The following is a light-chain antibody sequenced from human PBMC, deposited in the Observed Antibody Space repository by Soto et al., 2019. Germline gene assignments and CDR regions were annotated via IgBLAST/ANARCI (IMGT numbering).Light chain of an antibody. CDR2: GAS. CDR3: QQSYRTPT. J-gene: IGKJ5*01. Sequence: DIPLTQSPSTLSASVGDRVTITCRASQRIATWLAWYQHQPGSAPKLLIYGASTLQSGVPSRFSGSGSGADYTLTISSLQPEDFATYYCQQSYRTPTFGQGTRLEIK. V-gene: IGKV1-39*01. CDR1: QRIATW.